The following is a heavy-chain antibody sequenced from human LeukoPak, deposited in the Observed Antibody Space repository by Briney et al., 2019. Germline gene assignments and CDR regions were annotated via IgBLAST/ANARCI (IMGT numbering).Heavy chain of an antibody. D-gene: IGHD1-26*01. CDR1: GFTFSSYS. J-gene: IGHJ4*02. CDR2: ISSSSSTI. CDR3: ASSIKGIYSGSTSAHY. V-gene: IGHV3-48*01. Sequence: PGGSLRLSCAASGFTFSSYSMNWVRQAPGKGLEWVSYISSSSSTIYYADSVKGRFTISRDNAKNSLYLQMNSLRAEDTAVYYCASSIKGIYSGSTSAHYWGQGTLVTVSS.